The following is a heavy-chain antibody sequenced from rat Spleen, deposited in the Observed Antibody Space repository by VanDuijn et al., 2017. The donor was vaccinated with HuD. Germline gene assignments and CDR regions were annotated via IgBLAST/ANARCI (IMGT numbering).Heavy chain of an antibody. V-gene: IGHV5-17*01. CDR3: VKDRGEYNNLFDY. Sequence: EVQLVESGGGLVQPGRSLKLSCSASGFIFRDYTMAWVRQAPKKGLEWVAAIVDDGSNTFYRDSVKGRFIISRDNAKSTLYLQVDGLRSEDTAIYYCVKDRGEYNNLFDYWGQGVMVTVSS. CDR1: GFIFRDYT. D-gene: IGHD1-10*01. J-gene: IGHJ2*01. CDR2: IVDDGSNT.